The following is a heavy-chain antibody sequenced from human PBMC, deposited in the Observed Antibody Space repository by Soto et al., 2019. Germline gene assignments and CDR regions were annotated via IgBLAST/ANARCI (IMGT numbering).Heavy chain of an antibody. J-gene: IGHJ4*02. CDR2: IKQDGSEK. CDR3: ARGLGEVRFLSRLLFPDY. V-gene: IGHV3-7*01. Sequence: GGSLRLSCAASGFTFSSYWMSWVRQAPGKGLEWVANIKQDGSEKYYVDSVKGRFTISRDNAKNSLYLQMNSLRAEDTAVYYCARGLGEVRFLSRLLFPDYGGKGTLVTVP. D-gene: IGHD3-10*01. CDR1: GFTFSSYW.